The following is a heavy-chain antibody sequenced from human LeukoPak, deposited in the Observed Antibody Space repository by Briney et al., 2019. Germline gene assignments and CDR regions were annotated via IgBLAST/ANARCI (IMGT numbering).Heavy chain of an antibody. CDR2: IYYSGST. V-gene: IGHV4-31*03. CDR1: GGSISSGGYY. J-gene: IGHJ5*02. CDR3: ARDSITNWFDP. Sequence: SETLSLTCTVSGGSISSGGYYWSWIRQHPGKGLEWIGCIYYSGSTYYNPSLKSRVTISVDTSKNQFSLKLSSVTAADTAVYYCARDSITNWFDPWGQGTLVTVSS. D-gene: IGHD3-10*01.